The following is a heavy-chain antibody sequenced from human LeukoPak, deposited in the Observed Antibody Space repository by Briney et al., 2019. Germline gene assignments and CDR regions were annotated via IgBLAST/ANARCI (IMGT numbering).Heavy chain of an antibody. V-gene: IGHV4-59*01. J-gene: IGHJ4*02. CDR2: IYYSGST. CDR3: ARAPDDSSGYYPLDY. Sequence: SETLFLTCTVSGGSISSYYWSWIRQPPGKGLEWIGYIYYSGSTNYNPSLKSRVTISVDTSKNQFSLKLNSVTAADTAVYYCARAPDDSSGYYPLDYWGQGTLVTVSS. CDR1: GGSISSYY. D-gene: IGHD3-22*01.